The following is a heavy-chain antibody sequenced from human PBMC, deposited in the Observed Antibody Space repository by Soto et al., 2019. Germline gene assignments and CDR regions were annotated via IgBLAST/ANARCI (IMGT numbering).Heavy chain of an antibody. CDR1: GCSISSTNW. V-gene: IGHV4-4*02. J-gene: IGHJ4*02. CDR3: ARLSPFLEWLRTC. D-gene: IGHD3-3*01. CDR2: TYQSGGT. Sequence: QVQLQESGPGLVKPSGTLSLTCAVSGCSISSTNWWSWVRQPPGKGLEWIGETYQSGGTSYNPALKSRVPISVDKSKTQFSLELNSVTAADTAVYYCARLSPFLEWLRTCWGQGTLVTVSS.